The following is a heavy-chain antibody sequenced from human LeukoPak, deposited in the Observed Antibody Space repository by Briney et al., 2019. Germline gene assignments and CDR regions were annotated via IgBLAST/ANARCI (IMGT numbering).Heavy chain of an antibody. D-gene: IGHD2-15*01. CDR3: ARKDSYYFDY. J-gene: IGHJ4*02. V-gene: IGHV4-34*01. Sequence: PSETLSLTCAVYGGSFSGYYWSWIRQPPGKGLEWIGEINHSGSTNYNPSLKSRVTISVDTSKNQFSLKLSSVTAADTAVYYCARKDSYYFDYWGREPWSPSPQ. CDR2: INHSGST. CDR1: GGSFSGYY.